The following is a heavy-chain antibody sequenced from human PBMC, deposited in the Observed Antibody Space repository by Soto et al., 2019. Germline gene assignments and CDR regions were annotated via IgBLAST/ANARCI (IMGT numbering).Heavy chain of an antibody. Sequence: ASVKVSCKASGYTFTSYGISWVRQAPGQGLEWMGWISAYNGNANYAQKLQGRVTITTDKSTSTAYMELRSLRSEDTAVYYCSCGPYFDYWGQGTLVTVSS. CDR2: ISAYNGNA. CDR3: SCGPYFDY. V-gene: IGHV1-18*01. J-gene: IGHJ4*02. D-gene: IGHD6-25*01. CDR1: GYTFTSYG.